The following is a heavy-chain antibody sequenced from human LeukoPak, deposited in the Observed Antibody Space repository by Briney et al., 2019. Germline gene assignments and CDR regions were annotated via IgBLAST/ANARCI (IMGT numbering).Heavy chain of an antibody. V-gene: IGHV4-34*01. J-gene: IGHJ6*02. Sequence: PSETLSLTCAVYGGSFSGYYWSWIRQPPGKGLEWIGEINHSGSTNYNPSLKSRVTISVDTSKNQFSLKLSSVTAADTAVYYCARSHRRSSWSTVSYYYYGMDVWGQGTTVTVSS. D-gene: IGHD6-13*01. CDR3: ARSHRRSSWSTVSYYYYGMDV. CDR1: GGSFSGYY. CDR2: INHSGST.